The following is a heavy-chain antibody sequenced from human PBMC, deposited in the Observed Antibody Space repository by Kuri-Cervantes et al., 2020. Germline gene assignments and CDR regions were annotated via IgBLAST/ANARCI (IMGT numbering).Heavy chain of an antibody. V-gene: IGHV4-30-4*02. J-gene: IGHJ6*02. D-gene: IGHD3-10*01. CDR1: GGSISSGDYY. CDR2: IHYSGST. CDR3: ARDLRLLWFGESGPYYYGMDV. Sequence: SETLSLTCTVSGGSISSGDYYWSWIRQPPGKGLEWIGYIHYSGSTYYNPSLKSRVTISVDTSKNQFSLKLSSVTAADTAVYYCARDLRLLWFGESGPYYYGMDVWGQGTTVTVSS.